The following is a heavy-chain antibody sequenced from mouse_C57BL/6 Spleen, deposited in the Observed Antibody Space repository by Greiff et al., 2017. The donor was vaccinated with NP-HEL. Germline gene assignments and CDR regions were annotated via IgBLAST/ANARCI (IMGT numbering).Heavy chain of an antibody. CDR1: GYAFTNYL. Sequence: VQLQQSGAELVRPGTSVKVSCKASGYAFTNYLIEWVKQRPGQGLEWSGVINPGSGGTNYNEKFKGKATLTADKSSSTAYMQLSSLTSEDSAVYFCARDRTDAMDYWGQGTSVTVSS. D-gene: IGHD2-14*01. CDR3: ARDRTDAMDY. CDR2: INPGSGGT. V-gene: IGHV1-54*01. J-gene: IGHJ4*01.